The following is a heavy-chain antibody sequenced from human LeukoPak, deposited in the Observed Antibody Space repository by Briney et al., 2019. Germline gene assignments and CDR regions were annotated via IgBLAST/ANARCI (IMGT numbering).Heavy chain of an antibody. D-gene: IGHD7-27*01. CDR3: ARERNWGYNY. Sequence: SETLSLTCTVSGGSISSGSYYWSSIRQPAGKGLEWIGRIYTSGSTNYNPSLKSRVTISVDTSKNQFSLKLSSVTAADTAVYYCARERNWGYNYWGQGTLVTVSS. V-gene: IGHV4-61*02. J-gene: IGHJ4*02. CDR2: IYTSGST. CDR1: GGSISSGSYY.